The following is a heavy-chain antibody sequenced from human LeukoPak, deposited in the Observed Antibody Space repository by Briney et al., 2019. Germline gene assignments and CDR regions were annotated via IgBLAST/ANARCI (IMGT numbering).Heavy chain of an antibody. D-gene: IGHD2-2*01. Sequence: ASVKVSCKASGYTFTGYYMHWVRQAPGQGLEWMGWINPNSGGTNYAQKFQGRVTMTRDTSISTAYMELSRLRSDDTAVYYCARDRGSPYQPLLVYFDYWGQGTLVTVSS. J-gene: IGHJ4*02. V-gene: IGHV1-2*02. CDR2: INPNSGGT. CDR1: GYTFTGYY. CDR3: ARDRGSPYQPLLVYFDY.